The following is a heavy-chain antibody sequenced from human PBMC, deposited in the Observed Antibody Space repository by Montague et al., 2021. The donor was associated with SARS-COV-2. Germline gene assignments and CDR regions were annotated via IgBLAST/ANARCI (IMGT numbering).Heavy chain of an antibody. Sequence: SLRLSCAASGFTFSSYAMSWVRQAPGKGLEWVSVIYSGGSSTFYADSVKGRFTISRDKSKNTLYLQMNSLRAEDTAVYYCAKSSGGYGDYFDYWGQGTLVTVSS. CDR3: AKSSGGYGDYFDY. CDR1: GFTFSSYA. CDR2: IYSGGSST. V-gene: IGHV3-23*03. D-gene: IGHD1-26*01. J-gene: IGHJ4*02.